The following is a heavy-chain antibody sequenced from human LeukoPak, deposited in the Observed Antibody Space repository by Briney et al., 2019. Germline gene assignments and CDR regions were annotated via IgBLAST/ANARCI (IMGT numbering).Heavy chain of an antibody. Sequence: ASVKVSCKASGYTFSTYHMNWVRQAPGQGLEWMGTISPNNGNTNYAQSFRGRVTMTRDTSTSTVYMELTSLTSEDTAVYYCVREASGGYFDYWGQGTQVTVSS. CDR3: VREASGGYFDY. CDR2: ISPNNGNT. V-gene: IGHV1-46*01. D-gene: IGHD3-16*01. J-gene: IGHJ4*02. CDR1: GYTFSTYH.